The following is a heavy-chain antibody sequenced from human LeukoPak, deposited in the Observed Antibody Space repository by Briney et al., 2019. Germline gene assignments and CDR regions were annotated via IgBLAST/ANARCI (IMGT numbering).Heavy chain of an antibody. CDR1: GFSLSTSGVG. D-gene: IGHD3-10*01. CDR3: AHQRRQLLWFGELLGWFDP. CDR2: IYWDDDK. J-gene: IGHJ5*02. Sequence: SGPTLVKPTQTLTLTCTFSGFSLSTSGVGVGWIRQPPGKALEWLALIYWDDDKRYSPSLKSRLTITKDTSKNQVVLTMTNMDPVDTATYYRAHQRRQLLWFGELLGWFDPWGQGTLVTVSS. V-gene: IGHV2-5*02.